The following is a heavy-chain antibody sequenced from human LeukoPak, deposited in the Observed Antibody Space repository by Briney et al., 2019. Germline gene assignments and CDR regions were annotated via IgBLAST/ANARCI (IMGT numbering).Heavy chain of an antibody. D-gene: IGHD3-10*01. CDR3: ARDRGGLLWSGYYCYGMDV. CDR1: GFTVSSNY. V-gene: IGHV3-66*01. CDR2: IYSGGST. J-gene: IGHJ6*02. Sequence: GGSLRLSCAASGFTVSSNYMSWVRQAPGKGLEWVSVIYSGGSTYYADSVKGRFTISRDNSKNTLYLQMNSLRAEDTAVYYCARDRGGLLWSGYYCYGMDVWGQGTTVTVSS.